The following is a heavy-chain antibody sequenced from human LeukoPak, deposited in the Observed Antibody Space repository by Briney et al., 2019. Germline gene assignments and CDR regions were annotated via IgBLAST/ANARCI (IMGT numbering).Heavy chain of an antibody. Sequence: SVKVSCKASGGTFSSYAISWVRQAPGQGLEWMGGIIPIFGTANYAQKFQGRVTITADESTSTAYMELSSLRSEDTAVYYCARYPDNWNYADINWFDPWGQGTLATASS. CDR2: IIPIFGTA. CDR1: GGTFSSYA. CDR3: ARYPDNWNYADINWFDP. J-gene: IGHJ5*02. V-gene: IGHV1-69*01. D-gene: IGHD1-7*01.